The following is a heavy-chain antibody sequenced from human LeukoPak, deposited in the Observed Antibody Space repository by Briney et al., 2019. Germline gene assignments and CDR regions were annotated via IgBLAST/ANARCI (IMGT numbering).Heavy chain of an antibody. CDR1: GFTFSSYW. CDR2: IKQDGSEK. CDR3: ARDGSIYDYVWGSWDY. Sequence: GGSLRLSCAASGFTFSSYWMSWVRQAPGKGLEWVANIKQDGSEKYYVDSVKGRFTISRDNAKNSLYLQMNSLRAEDTAVYYRARDGSIYDYVWGSWDYWGQGTLVTVSS. D-gene: IGHD3-16*01. J-gene: IGHJ4*02. V-gene: IGHV3-7*01.